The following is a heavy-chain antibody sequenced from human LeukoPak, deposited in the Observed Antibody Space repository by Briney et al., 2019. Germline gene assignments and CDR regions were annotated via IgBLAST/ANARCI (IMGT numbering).Heavy chain of an antibody. D-gene: IGHD6-19*01. V-gene: IGHV3-48*03. Sequence: QAGGSLRLSCAASGFTFRSYEMNWVRQAPGKGLEWVSYISSSGSTIYYADSVKGRFTISRDNSKNTLYLQMNSLRAEDTAVYYCARILDSAWGELGYWGQGTLVTVSS. CDR3: ARILDSAWGELGY. CDR2: ISSSGSTI. CDR1: GFTFRSYE. J-gene: IGHJ4*02.